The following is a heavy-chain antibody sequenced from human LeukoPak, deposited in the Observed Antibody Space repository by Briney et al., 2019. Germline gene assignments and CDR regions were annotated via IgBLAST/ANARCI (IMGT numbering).Heavy chain of an antibody. CDR3: VSQYDRSGYYAFDY. CDR1: GHSISSGYY. Sequence: SETLSLTCAVSGHSISSGYYWGWIRQPPGKGLEWIGYIYHSGSTYYNPSLKSRVIISVDTSKSHFSLKLNSVTAADAAVYYCVSQYDRSGYYAFDYWGQGTLVTVTS. CDR2: IYHSGST. D-gene: IGHD3-22*01. J-gene: IGHJ4*02. V-gene: IGHV4-38-2*01.